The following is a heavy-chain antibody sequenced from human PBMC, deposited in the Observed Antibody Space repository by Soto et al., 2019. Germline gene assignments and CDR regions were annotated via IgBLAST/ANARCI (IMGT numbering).Heavy chain of an antibody. V-gene: IGHV4-30-2*01. Sequence: QLQLQESGSGLVKPSQTLSLTCAVSCGSISSGGYSWSWIRQPPGKGLEWIGYMYDSGSTYYNPSLNSRVTVAIVRSTTQFSLTLSSVTAADTAMYYCARVPDYWCKGSLVTVSS. D-gene: IGHD2-2*01. CDR2: MYDSGST. CDR3: ARVPDY. CDR1: CGSISSGGYS. J-gene: IGHJ4*02.